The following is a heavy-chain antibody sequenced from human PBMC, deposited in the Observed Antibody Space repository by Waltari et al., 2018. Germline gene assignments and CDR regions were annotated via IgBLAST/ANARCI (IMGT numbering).Heavy chain of an antibody. CDR3: ARGGRIAARLGWFDP. V-gene: IGHV4-59*11. Sequence: QVQLQESGPGLVKPSETLSLTCTVSGGSISRHSWSWLRPPQGKGLEWSGYIYYSGSTNYNPSLKSRVTISVDTSKNQFSLKLSSVTAADTAVYYCARGGRIAARLGWFDPWGQGTLVTVSS. CDR2: IYYSGST. CDR1: GGSISRHS. D-gene: IGHD6-6*01. J-gene: IGHJ5*02.